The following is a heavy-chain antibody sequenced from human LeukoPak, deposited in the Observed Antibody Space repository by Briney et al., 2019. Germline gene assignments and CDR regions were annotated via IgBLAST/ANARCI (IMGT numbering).Heavy chain of an antibody. D-gene: IGHD3-10*01. V-gene: IGHV3-23*01. CDR2: ISGSGGST. CDR1: GFTFSSYA. J-gene: IGHJ4*02. Sequence: PGGSLRLSCAASGFTFSSYAMSWVRQAPGKGLEWVSAISGSGGSTYYADSVKGRFTISRDNSKNTLYLQMNSLRAEDTAVYYCARDSYYYGSGHTSDFDYWGQGTLVTVSS. CDR3: ARDSYYYGSGHTSDFDY.